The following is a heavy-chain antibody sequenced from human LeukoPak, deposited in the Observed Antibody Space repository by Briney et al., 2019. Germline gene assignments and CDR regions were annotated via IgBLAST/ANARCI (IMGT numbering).Heavy chain of an antibody. V-gene: IGHV1-2*02. CDR1: GYTFTGYY. CDR3: AGIAVDGYYYYMDV. D-gene: IGHD6-19*01. CDR2: INPNSGGT. J-gene: IGHJ6*03. Sequence: GASVKVSCKASGYTFTGYYMHWVRQAAGQGLEWMGWINPNSGGTNYAQKFQGRVTMTRDTSISTAYMELSRLRSDDTAVYYCAGIAVDGYYYYMDVWGKGTTVTVSS.